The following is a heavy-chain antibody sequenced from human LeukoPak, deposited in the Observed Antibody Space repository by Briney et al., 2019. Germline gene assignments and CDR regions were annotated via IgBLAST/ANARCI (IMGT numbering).Heavy chain of an antibody. V-gene: IGHV4-39*01. D-gene: IGHD2-2*01. J-gene: IGHJ6*03. CDR1: GGSISSSSYY. Sequence: PSETLSLTCTVSGGSISSSSYYWGCIRQPPGKGLEWIGSIYYSGSTYYNPSLKSRVTISVDTSKNQFSLKLSSVTAADTAVYYCARLYCSSTSCYVRHYYYYYYMDVWGKGTTVTVSS. CDR2: IYYSGST. CDR3: ARLYCSSTSCYVRHYYYYYYMDV.